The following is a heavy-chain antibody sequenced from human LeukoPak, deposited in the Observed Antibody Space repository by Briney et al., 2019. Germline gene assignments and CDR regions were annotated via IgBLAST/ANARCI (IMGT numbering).Heavy chain of an antibody. CDR1: GGSFSNYY. Sequence: SETLSLTCAVYGGSFSNYYWSWIRQPPGKGLEWIGEINHSGGTNYNPSLKSRVTISVDTSKNQFSLKLSSVTAADTAVYYCARLNKPGWFDPWGQGTLVTVSS. CDR3: ARLNKPGWFDP. J-gene: IGHJ5*02. V-gene: IGHV4-34*01. CDR2: INHSGGT. D-gene: IGHD1-14*01.